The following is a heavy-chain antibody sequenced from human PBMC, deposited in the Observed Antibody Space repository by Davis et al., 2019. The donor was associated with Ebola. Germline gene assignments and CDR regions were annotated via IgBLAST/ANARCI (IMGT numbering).Heavy chain of an antibody. D-gene: IGHD6-19*01. CDR1: GGSIRSSSYY. CDR3: VTLSAVANTWFLLDN. J-gene: IGHJ4*02. V-gene: IGHV4-39*07. CDR2: IWYSGST. Sequence: PSETLSLTCTVSGGSIRSSSYYWGWVRQPPGKGLEWIGSIWYSGSTYYNPSLQSRVTLSQDTSKNQLSLNLKSVTAADTAMYYCVTLSAVANTWFLLDNWGQGTLVTVSS.